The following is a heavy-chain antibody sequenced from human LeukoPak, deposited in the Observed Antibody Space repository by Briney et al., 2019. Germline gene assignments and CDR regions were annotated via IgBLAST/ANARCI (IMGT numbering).Heavy chain of an antibody. CDR1: GYSFTAYY. CDR3: STEDKYCTSTTCGDF. D-gene: IGHD2-2*01. CDR2: MVPSSGVS. J-gene: IGHJ4*02. V-gene: IGHV1-2*02. Sequence: ASVKVSCKASGYSFTAYYLHWVGQAPGQGREGMGYMVPSSGVSHYSQQFQDRVTMTRDTSTSTAYLELSGLTSDDTAVYYCSTEDKYCTSTTCGDFWGERTLVTVSS.